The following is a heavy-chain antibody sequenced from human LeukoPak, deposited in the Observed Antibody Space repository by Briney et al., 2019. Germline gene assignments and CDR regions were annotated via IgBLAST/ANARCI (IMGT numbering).Heavy chain of an antibody. Sequence: ASVKVSCKASGYTFTSYGISWVRQAPGQGLEWMGWISAYNGNTNYAQKLQGRVTMTTDTSTSTAYMELRSLRSDDTAVCYCARDRCSSTSCYTYYFDYWGQGTLVTVSS. V-gene: IGHV1-18*01. CDR2: ISAYNGNT. CDR1: GYTFTSYG. CDR3: ARDRCSSTSCYTYYFDY. J-gene: IGHJ4*02. D-gene: IGHD2-2*02.